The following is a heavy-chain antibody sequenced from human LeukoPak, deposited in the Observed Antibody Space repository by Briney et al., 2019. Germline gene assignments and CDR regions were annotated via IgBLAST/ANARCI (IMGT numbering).Heavy chain of an antibody. CDR3: ARGGRPVDY. CDR1: GFPFSSYW. CDR2: INQDGNEK. Sequence: GGSLRLSCAPSGFPFSSYWMTWVRQAPGKGLEWVANINQDGNEKYYVDSLKGRFTISRDNAKNSLYLQMNSLRAEDTAVYYCARGGRPVDYWGQGTLVTASS. J-gene: IGHJ4*02. V-gene: IGHV3-7*01.